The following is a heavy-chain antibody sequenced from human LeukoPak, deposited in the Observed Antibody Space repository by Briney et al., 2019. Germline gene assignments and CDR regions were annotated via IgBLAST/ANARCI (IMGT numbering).Heavy chain of an antibody. Sequence: GSLRLSCTASGLTFSDYSMSWVRQAPGKGLEWIGYIYYSGSTNYNPSLKSRVTISVDTSKNQFSLKLSSVTAADTAVYYCARGVVIAPQTFDYWGQGTLVTVSS. V-gene: IGHV4-59*01. CDR2: IYYSGST. D-gene: IGHD2-21*01. CDR1: GLTFSDYS. J-gene: IGHJ4*02. CDR3: ARGVVIAPQTFDY.